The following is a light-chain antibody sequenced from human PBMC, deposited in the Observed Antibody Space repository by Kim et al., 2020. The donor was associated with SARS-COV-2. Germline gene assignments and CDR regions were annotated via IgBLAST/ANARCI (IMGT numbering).Light chain of an antibody. CDR3: QQYDNLPLT. J-gene: IGKJ4*02. Sequence: DIQMTQSPSSLSASVGDRVTITCRASQGISNYLKWYQQKPGKAPKLLIYDASNLETGVPSRFSGSGSGTEFTFTISSLQPEDIATYYCQQYDNLPLTFGGGNKVDIK. V-gene: IGKV1-33*01. CDR1: QGISNY. CDR2: DAS.